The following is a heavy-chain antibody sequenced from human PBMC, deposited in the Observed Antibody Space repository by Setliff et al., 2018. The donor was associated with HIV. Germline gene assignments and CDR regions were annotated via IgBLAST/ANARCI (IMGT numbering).Heavy chain of an antibody. J-gene: IGHJ6*03. CDR1: GYTFINYG. CDR3: TRHPLRPGIAGYFYFVDV. CDR2: IFPRDSET. Sequence: RASVKVSCKASGYTFINYGISWVRQKPGKGLEWVAIIFPRDSETRYSPSFEGQVTISVDRSLNTVYLQWSRLRASDSAIYYCTRHPLRPGIAGYFYFVDVWGTGTTVTVSS. D-gene: IGHD3-9*01. V-gene: IGHV5-51*01.